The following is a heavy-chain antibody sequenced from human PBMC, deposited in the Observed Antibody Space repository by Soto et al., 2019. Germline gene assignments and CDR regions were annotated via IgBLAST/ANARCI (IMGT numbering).Heavy chain of an antibody. CDR3: AKTYYYDSAGYYAAFDP. V-gene: IGHV5-10-1*03. CDR1: GYTFTDYW. Sequence: EVQLVQSGAEVKKPGDSLRISCKGSGYTFTDYWISWVRQVPGKGLEWMGRIDPRDSYTNYSPSFQGRVTISAATSISTVYLQWSSLKASDTAMYYCAKTYYYDSAGYYAAFDPWGQGTLVTVSS. CDR2: IDPRDSYT. D-gene: IGHD3-22*01. J-gene: IGHJ5*02.